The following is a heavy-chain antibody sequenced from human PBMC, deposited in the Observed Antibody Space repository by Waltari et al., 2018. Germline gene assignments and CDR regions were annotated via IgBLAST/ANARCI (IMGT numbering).Heavy chain of an antibody. CDR1: GFTFSDHY. CDR2: TKNKANSHIT. J-gene: IGHJ4*02. CDR3: ARDTAAALDS. V-gene: IGHV3-72*01. Sequence: EVQLVESGGGLVQPGGSLRLSCVASGFTFSDHYMDWVRQAPGKGLEWVSRTKNKANSHITDYAASVKGRFISSRDDSKNSLYLQMNNLKTEDTAVYYCARDTAAALDSWGQGTLVTVSS. D-gene: IGHD2-2*01.